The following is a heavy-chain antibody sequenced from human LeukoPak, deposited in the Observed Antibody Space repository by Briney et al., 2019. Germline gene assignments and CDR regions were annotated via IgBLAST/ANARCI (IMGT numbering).Heavy chain of an antibody. D-gene: IGHD3-10*01. CDR3: AKRASGSGTSLYYFDY. CDR1: GFTFSSYA. CDR2: ISNSGGST. V-gene: IGHV3-23*01. Sequence: GGSLRLSCAASGFTFSSYAMSWVRQAPGKGLEWVSVISNSGGSTFYADSVKGRFTISRDNSKNTLYLQMNSLRAEDTAVYYCAKRASGSGTSLYYFDYWGQGTLVTVPS. J-gene: IGHJ4*02.